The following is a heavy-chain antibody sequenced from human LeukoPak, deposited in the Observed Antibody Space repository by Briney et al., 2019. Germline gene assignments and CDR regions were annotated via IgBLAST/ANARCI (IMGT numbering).Heavy chain of an antibody. CDR3: AKSPLAYCSGGSCYSIGV. Sequence: GGSLRLPCAASGFTFSSYAMSWVRQAPGKGLEWISAISGSGGNTYYADSVKGRFTISRDNSKNTLYLQMNSLRAEDTAVYYCAKSPLAYCSGGSCYSIGVWGKGTTVTVSS. D-gene: IGHD2-15*01. CDR2: ISGSGGNT. CDR1: GFTFSSYA. V-gene: IGHV3-23*01. J-gene: IGHJ6*03.